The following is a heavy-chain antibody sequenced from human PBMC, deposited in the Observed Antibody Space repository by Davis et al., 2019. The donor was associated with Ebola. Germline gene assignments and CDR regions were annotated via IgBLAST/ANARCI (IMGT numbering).Heavy chain of an antibody. CDR1: GYTFTSYY. Sequence: ASVKVSCKASGYTFTSYYIHWVRHAPRQGGEWRGQIIPSGGYTNYGQKFQGVVSMTRGTSTGIVYLELTSLTSEETAMYYWAGGGEGYDLGYDYGMDVWGQGTTVIVSS. D-gene: IGHD3-3*01. J-gene: IGHJ6*02. CDR2: IIPSGGYT. CDR3: AGGGEGYDLGYDYGMDV. V-gene: IGHV1-46*01.